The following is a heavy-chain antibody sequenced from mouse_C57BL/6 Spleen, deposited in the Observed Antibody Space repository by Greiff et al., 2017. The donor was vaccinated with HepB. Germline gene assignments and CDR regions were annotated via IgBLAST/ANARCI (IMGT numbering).Heavy chain of an antibody. Sequence: VQLQQPGAELVKPGASVKLSCKASGYTFTSYWMHWVKQRPGQGLEWIGMIHPNSGSTNYNEKFKSKATLTVDKSSSTAYMQLSSLTSEDSAVYYRARRGYDYDSYYAMDYWGQGTSVTVSS. CDR2: IHPNSGST. V-gene: IGHV1-64*01. CDR3: ARRGYDYDSYYAMDY. D-gene: IGHD2-4*01. J-gene: IGHJ4*01. CDR1: GYTFTSYW.